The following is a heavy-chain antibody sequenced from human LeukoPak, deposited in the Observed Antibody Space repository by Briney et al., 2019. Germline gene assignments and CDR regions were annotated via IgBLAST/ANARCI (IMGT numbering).Heavy chain of an antibody. CDR2: INHSGST. CDR3: ARGQRNYYGSGSYRDWFDP. CDR1: AGSISGYY. J-gene: IGHJ5*02. D-gene: IGHD3-10*01. V-gene: IGHV4-34*01. Sequence: SETLSLTCAVYAGSISGYYWSWIRQPPGKGLEWIGEINHSGSTNYNPSLKSRVTISVDTSKNQFSLKLSSVTAADTAVYYCARGQRNYYGSGSYRDWFDPWGQGTLVTVSS.